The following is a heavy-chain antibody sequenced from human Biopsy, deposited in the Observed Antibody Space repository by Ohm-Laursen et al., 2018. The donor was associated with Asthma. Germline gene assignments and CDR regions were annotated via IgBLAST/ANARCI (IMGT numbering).Heavy chain of an antibody. Sequence: ASVKVSCKSLGGTFNTYVSGWVRQAPGQGLEWMGGINSVFGTTTYPQKFQDRVTITADDSTSTVYMELSSLRSEDTAVYYCARKAGSCISRTCYSLDFWGQGTLVTVSS. CDR2: INSVFGTT. V-gene: IGHV1-69*13. CDR1: GGTFNTYV. J-gene: IGHJ4*02. D-gene: IGHD2-2*01. CDR3: ARKAGSCISRTCYSLDF.